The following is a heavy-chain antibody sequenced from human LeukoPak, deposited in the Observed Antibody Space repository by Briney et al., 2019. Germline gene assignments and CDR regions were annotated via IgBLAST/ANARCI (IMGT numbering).Heavy chain of an antibody. Sequence: PGGSLRLSCAASGFTVSSNYMSWVRQAPGKGLEWVSVIYSGGSTYYADSVKGRFTISRDNSKNTLYLQMNSLRAEDTAVYYCARESGGSSWHKDYWGQGTLVTVSS. D-gene: IGHD6-13*01. CDR3: ARESGGSSWHKDY. CDR1: GFTVSSNY. J-gene: IGHJ4*02. V-gene: IGHV3-53*01. CDR2: IYSGGST.